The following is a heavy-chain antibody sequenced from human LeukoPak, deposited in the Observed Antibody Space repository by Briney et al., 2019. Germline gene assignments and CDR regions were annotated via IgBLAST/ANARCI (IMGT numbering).Heavy chain of an antibody. Sequence: ASVKVSCKASGYTLTDYYIHWLRQAPGEGPEWMGWINPRSGGTDYAQKFQDRVAMTRDTSISTVYMDLKWLRSDDTAVYYCARLVRSGTGYDPPTYWGQGSLVTVSS. D-gene: IGHD5-12*01. J-gene: IGHJ4*02. CDR2: INPRSGGT. CDR3: ARLVRSGTGYDPPTY. V-gene: IGHV1-2*02. CDR1: GYTLTDYY.